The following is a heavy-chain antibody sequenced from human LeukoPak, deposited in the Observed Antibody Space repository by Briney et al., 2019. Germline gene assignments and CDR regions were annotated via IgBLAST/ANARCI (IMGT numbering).Heavy chain of an antibody. D-gene: IGHD4-23*01. CDR3: ARGRYGGKTYHPYYYYGMDV. CDR2: INHSGST. J-gene: IGHJ6*02. CDR1: GGSFSGYY. V-gene: IGHV4-34*01. Sequence: SETLSLTCAVYGGSFSGYYWSWIRQPPGKGLEWIGEINHSGSTNYNPSLKSRVTISVDTSKNQFSLKLSSVTAADTAVYYCARGRYGGKTYHPYYYYGMDVWGQGTTVTVSS.